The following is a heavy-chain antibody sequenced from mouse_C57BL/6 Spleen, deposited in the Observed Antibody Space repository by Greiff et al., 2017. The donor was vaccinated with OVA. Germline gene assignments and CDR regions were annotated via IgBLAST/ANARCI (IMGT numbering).Heavy chain of an antibody. CDR2: IAPNSGGT. Sequence: QVHVKQPGAELVKPGASVKLSCKASGYTFTSYWMHWVQQRPGQGLEWIGRIAPNSGGTKYNEKFTSKATLTVDKPSSTAYMQLSSLTSEDSAVYYCARKTLDYRNYDYAMDYWGQGTSVTVSS. CDR1: GYTFTSYW. J-gene: IGHJ4*01. D-gene: IGHD2-5*01. CDR3: ARKTLDYRNYDYAMDY. V-gene: IGHV1-72*01.